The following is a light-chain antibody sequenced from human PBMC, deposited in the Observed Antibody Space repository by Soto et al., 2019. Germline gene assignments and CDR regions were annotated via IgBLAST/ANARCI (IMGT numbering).Light chain of an antibody. CDR1: SGHSSYA. J-gene: IGLJ3*02. CDR2: LNSDGSH. Sequence: QPVLTQSPSASASLGASVKLTCTLSSGHSSYAIAWHQQQPEKGPRYLMKLNSDGSHNKGDGIPDRFSGFSSGAERYLTISSLQSEDEADYYCQTWGTGIRVFGGGTQLTVL. CDR3: QTWGTGIRV. V-gene: IGLV4-69*01.